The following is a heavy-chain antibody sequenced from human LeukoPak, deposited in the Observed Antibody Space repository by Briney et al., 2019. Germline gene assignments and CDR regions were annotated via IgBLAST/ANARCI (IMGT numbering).Heavy chain of an antibody. Sequence: GGSLRLSCAASGFTFSSYGMHWVRQAPGKGLEWVAFIRHDGNNQYYADSVKGRFTIPRDNSKNTLYLQMNSLRAEDTAVYYCTKEEQQLWFFDYWGQGTLVTVSS. CDR2: IRHDGNNQ. CDR1: GFTFSSYG. V-gene: IGHV3-30*02. D-gene: IGHD5-18*01. J-gene: IGHJ4*02. CDR3: TKEEQQLWFFDY.